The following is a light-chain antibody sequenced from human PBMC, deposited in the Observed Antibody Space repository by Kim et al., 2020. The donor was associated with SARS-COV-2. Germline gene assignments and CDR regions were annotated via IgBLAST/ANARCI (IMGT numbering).Light chain of an antibody. J-gene: IGLJ2*01. Sequence: VALRQTVRITCKGDGRRSYYATWYQQKPGQAPILVLYGKNNRPSGIPDRFSGSSSGNTASLTITGTQAGDEADYYCNSRDSNDNVVFGGGTQLTVL. CDR1: GRRSYY. CDR2: GKN. CDR3: NSRDSNDNVV. V-gene: IGLV3-19*01.